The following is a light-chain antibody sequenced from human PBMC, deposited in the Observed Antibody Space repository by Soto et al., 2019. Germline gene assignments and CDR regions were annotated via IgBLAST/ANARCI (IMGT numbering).Light chain of an antibody. Sequence: QSVLTQPASVSGSPGQSITISCTGSSSDVGRYSYVSWYQHHPGKAPKLMIYDVDNRPSGVSNRFSGSKSGNTASLTISGLQAEDEADYYCNSYTGSGTYVLFGGGTQLTVL. V-gene: IGLV2-14*03. CDR1: SSDVGRYSY. CDR2: DVD. J-gene: IGLJ3*02. CDR3: NSYTGSGTYVL.